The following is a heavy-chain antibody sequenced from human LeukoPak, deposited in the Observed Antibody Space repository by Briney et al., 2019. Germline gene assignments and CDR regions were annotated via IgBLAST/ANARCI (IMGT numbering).Heavy chain of an antibody. D-gene: IGHD3-10*01. CDR3: ARDGSGSYYNTKYYFDY. J-gene: IGHJ4*02. Sequence: GGSLRLSCTASGFAFSSYAMSWVRQAPGVGLEWVSAIDGGGGRTWHADSVRGRFTISRDNSKNTLYLQMNSLRAEDTAVYYCARDGSGSYYNTKYYFDYWGQGTLVTVSS. V-gene: IGHV3-23*01. CDR2: IDGGGGRT. CDR1: GFAFSSYA.